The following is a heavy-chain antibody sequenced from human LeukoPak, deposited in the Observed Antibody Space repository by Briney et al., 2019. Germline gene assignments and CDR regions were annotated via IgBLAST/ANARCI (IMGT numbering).Heavy chain of an antibody. CDR1: GSTFDDYA. D-gene: IGHD1-26*01. V-gene: IGHV3-9*01. Sequence: PGGSLRLSCAASGSTFDDYAMHWVRQAPGKGLEWVSGISWNSGSIGYADSVKGRFTISRDNAKNSLYLQMNSLRAEDTAVYYCAKGGSSGSYYVSEFDYWGQGTLVTVSS. CDR2: ISWNSGSI. J-gene: IGHJ4*02. CDR3: AKGGSSGSYYVSEFDY.